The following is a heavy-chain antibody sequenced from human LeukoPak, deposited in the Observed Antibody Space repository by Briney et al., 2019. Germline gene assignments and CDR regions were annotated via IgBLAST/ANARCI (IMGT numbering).Heavy chain of an antibody. D-gene: IGHD2-15*01. CDR1: SGSFRTYY. J-gene: IGHJ5*02. V-gene: IGHV4-59*01. CDR2: IFYNEGT. Sequence: SETLSLTCTVSSGSFRTYYWSWIRQPPGKGLEWIGYIFYNEGTSYNPSLKSRVTISVDTSNNQLSLKVNSVTAADTAMYYCARSRYCSGGSCYGWFDPWGQGTLVTVSS. CDR3: ARSRYCSGGSCYGWFDP.